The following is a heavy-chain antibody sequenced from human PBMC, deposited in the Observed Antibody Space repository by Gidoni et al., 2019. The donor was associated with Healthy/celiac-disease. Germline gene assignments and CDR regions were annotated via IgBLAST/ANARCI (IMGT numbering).Heavy chain of an antibody. Sequence: EVQLVESGGGLIQPGGSLRLSCAASGFTVSSNYMSWVRQAPGKGLEWVSVIYSGGSTYYADSVKGRFTISRDNSKNTLYLQMNSLRAEDTAVYYCARDGRGARGYYYYGMDVWGQGTTVTVSS. CDR1: GFTVSSNY. J-gene: IGHJ6*02. CDR3: ARDGRGARGYYYYGMDV. D-gene: IGHD3-10*01. V-gene: IGHV3-53*01. CDR2: IYSGGST.